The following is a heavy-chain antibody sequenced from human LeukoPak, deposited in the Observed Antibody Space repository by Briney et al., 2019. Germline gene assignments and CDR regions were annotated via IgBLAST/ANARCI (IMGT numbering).Heavy chain of an antibody. V-gene: IGHV3-23*01. CDR1: GFTFSSYA. CDR2: LSGSGNNT. D-gene: IGHD3-22*01. J-gene: IGHJ4*02. CDR3: AKIDYDSSAYRTFDY. Sequence: GGSLRLSCAASGFTFSSYAMRWVRQAPGKGLEWVSALSGSGNNTYYADSVKGRFTISRDNSKNTLYLQMNSLRAEDTAVYCCAKIDYDSSAYRTFDYWGQGALVTVSS.